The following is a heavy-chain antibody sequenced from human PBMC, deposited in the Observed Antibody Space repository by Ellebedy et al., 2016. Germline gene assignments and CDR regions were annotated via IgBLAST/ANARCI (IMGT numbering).Heavy chain of an antibody. CDR2: INSDGSST. CDR1: GFTFSSYW. V-gene: IGHV3-74*01. CDR3: ARDIPYYDILTGYPRFDY. D-gene: IGHD3-9*01. Sequence: GGSLRLXXAASGFTFSSYWMHWVRQAPGKGLVWVSRINSDGSSTSYADSVKGRFTISRDNAKNTLYLQMNSLRAEDTAVYYCARDIPYYDILTGYPRFDYWGQGTLVTVSS. J-gene: IGHJ4*02.